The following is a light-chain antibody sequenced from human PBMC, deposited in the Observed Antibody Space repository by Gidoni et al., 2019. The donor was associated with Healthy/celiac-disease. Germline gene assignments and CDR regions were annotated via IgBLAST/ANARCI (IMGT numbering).Light chain of an antibody. CDR3: QQYYSTPIT. J-gene: IGKJ5*01. CDR2: WAS. CDR1: QSVLYSSNNKNY. V-gene: IGKV4-1*01. Sequence: DIVMIQSPDSLAVSLGERATINCKSSQSVLYSSNNKNYLAWYQQKPGQPPKLLIYWASTRESGVPDRCSGSGSGTDFTLTISSLQAEDVAVYYCQQYYSTPITFXQXTRLEIK.